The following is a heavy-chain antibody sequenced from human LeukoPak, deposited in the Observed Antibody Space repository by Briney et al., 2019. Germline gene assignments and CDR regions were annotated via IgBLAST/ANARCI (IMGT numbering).Heavy chain of an antibody. D-gene: IGHD3-22*01. CDR3: ARGDVITMIVVVTGDDAFDI. J-gene: IGHJ3*02. CDR1: GFTFSSYS. V-gene: IGHV3-21*01. CDR2: ISSSSSYI. Sequence: PGGSLRLSCAASGFTFSSYSMNWVRQAPGKGLEWVSSISSSSSYIYYADSVKGRFTISRDNAKNSLYLQMNSLRAEDTAVYYCARGDVITMIVVVTGDDAFDIWGQGTMVTVSS.